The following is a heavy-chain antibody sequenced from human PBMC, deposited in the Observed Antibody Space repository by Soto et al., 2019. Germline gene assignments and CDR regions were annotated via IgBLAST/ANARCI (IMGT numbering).Heavy chain of an antibody. CDR2: ISFDGNYK. J-gene: IGHJ6*02. CDR3: ARDRNYYYYGMDV. CDR1: GFTFSSYG. V-gene: IGHV3-30*03. Sequence: GGSLRLSCEGSGFTFSSYGMHWVRQAPGKGLEWMAVISFDGNYKSHADSVKGRFTISRDNSRNTVYLQMSSLRADDTAVYYCARDRNYYYYGMDVWGQGTTVTVTS.